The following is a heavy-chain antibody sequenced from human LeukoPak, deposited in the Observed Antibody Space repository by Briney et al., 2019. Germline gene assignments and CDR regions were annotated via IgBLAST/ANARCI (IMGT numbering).Heavy chain of an antibody. J-gene: IGHJ5*02. D-gene: IGHD3-22*01. Sequence: SETLSLTCAVYGVSFSGYYWSWIRQPPGKGLEWIGEINHSGSTNYNPSLKSRGTISVDTSKNQFSLKLSSVTAADTAVYYCARADSSGYYRRPNWFDPWGQGTLVTVSS. CDR3: ARADSSGYYRRPNWFDP. V-gene: IGHV4-34*01. CDR1: GVSFSGYY. CDR2: INHSGST.